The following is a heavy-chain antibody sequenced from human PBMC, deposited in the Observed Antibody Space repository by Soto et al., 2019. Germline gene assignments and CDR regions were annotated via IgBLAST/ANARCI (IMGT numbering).Heavy chain of an antibody. D-gene: IGHD3-3*01. V-gene: IGHV1-2*02. CDR1: GYTFTGYY. CDR2: INPNSGGT. J-gene: IGHJ4*02. CDR3: ASRGFLEWSDPFDY. Sequence: ASVKVSCKASGYTFTGYYMHWVRQAPGQGLEWVGWINPNSGGTNYAQKFQGRVTMTRDTSISTAYMELSRLRSDDTAVYYCASRGFLEWSDPFDYWGQGTLVTVSS.